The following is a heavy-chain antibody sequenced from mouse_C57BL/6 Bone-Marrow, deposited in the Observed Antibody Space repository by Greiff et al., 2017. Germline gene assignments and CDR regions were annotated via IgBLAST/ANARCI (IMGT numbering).Heavy chain of an antibody. CDR2: IYPGDGVT. Sequence: QVQLQQSGPELVKPGASVKISCKASGYAFSSSWMNWVKQRPGKGLEWIGRIYPGDGVTNYNGKFKGKATLTADKSYSTAYMQLSSRTSEDSAVYFCARNWDPRYWYFDVWGTGTTVTVSS. V-gene: IGHV1-82*01. CDR1: GYAFSSSW. J-gene: IGHJ1*03. D-gene: IGHD4-1*01. CDR3: ARNWDPRYWYFDV.